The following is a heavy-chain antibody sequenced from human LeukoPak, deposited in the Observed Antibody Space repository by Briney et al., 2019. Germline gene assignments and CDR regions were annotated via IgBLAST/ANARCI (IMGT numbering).Heavy chain of an antibody. J-gene: IGHJ3*02. Sequence: QSGGSLRLSCAASGITFSSYGMNWVRQAPGKGLEWVSYISSSSSTIYYADSVKGRFTISRDNAKNSLYLQMNSLRAEDTAVYYCARDLGNGRGSGAFDIWGQGTMVTVSS. CDR3: ARDLGNGRGSGAFDI. D-gene: IGHD3-16*01. V-gene: IGHV3-48*01. CDR1: GITFSSYG. CDR2: ISSSSSTI.